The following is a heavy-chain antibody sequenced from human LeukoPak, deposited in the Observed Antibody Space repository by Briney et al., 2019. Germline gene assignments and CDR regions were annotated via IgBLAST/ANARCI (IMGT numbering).Heavy chain of an antibody. D-gene: IGHD5-12*01. CDR3: ARRGRDYYYYYMDV. CDR2: IYYSGST. V-gene: IGHV4-59*01. Sequence: PSETLSLTCTVSGGSISSYYWSWIRQPPGKGLEWIGYIYYSGSTNYNPSLKSRVTISVDTSKNQFSLKLSSVTAADTAVYYCARRGRDYYYYYMDVWGNGTTVTVSS. CDR1: GGSISSYY. J-gene: IGHJ6*03.